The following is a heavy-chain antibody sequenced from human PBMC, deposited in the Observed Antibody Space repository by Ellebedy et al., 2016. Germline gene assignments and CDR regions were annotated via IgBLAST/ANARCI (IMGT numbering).Heavy chain of an antibody. CDR3: AHRSSGASYNWFAP. Sequence: SGPTLVKPTQTLTLTCSFSGFSLSTTGVGVAWFRQPPGKAPEWLALIYWSDEKRYSPSLQSRLTITKDTSKNLVVLTMTDMDPVDTATYFCAHRSSGASYNWFAPWGQGTLVTVSS. CDR1: GFSLSTTGVG. J-gene: IGHJ5*02. D-gene: IGHD2-15*01. CDR2: IYWSDEK. V-gene: IGHV2-5*01.